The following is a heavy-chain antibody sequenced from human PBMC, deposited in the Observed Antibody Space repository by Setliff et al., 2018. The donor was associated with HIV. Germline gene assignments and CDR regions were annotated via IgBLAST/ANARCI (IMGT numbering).Heavy chain of an antibody. CDR3: VGRFGLVQIFYFDY. J-gene: IGHJ4*02. V-gene: IGHV4-59*11. Sequence: SETLSLTCTVSGGSISSHYWSWIRQPPGKGLEWIGSIYYSGSTNYNPSLKSRVTISVDTSKNQFSLKLSSVTAADTAVYFCVGRFGLVQIFYFDYWGQGMLVTVSS. CDR2: IYYSGST. CDR1: GGSISSHY. D-gene: IGHD2-15*01.